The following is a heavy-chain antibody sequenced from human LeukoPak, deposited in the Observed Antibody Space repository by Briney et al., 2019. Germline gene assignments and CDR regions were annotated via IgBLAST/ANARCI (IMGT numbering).Heavy chain of an antibody. CDR2: IKSKNVGGTT. CDR3: TSHAAFDP. CDR1: GFTFNNAW. V-gene: IGHV3-15*01. Sequence: GSLRLSCAASGFTFNNAWMNWVRQAPGKGLEWVGRIKSKNVGGTTDYAAPVKGRFTISRDDSKNTVYLQMNSLKIEDTAVYYCTSHAAFDPWGQGTLVTVSS. J-gene: IGHJ5*02.